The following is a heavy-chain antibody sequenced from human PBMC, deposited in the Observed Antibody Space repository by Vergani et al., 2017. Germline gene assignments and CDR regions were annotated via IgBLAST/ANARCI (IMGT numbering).Heavy chain of an antibody. Sequence: EVQLVESGGGLVQPGGSLRLSCAASGFTFSSYSMNWVRQAPGKGLEWVSYISSSSSTIYYADSVKGRFTISRDNAKNSLYLQMNSLRAEDTAVYCCARDSTNYYDSSGYYRAFDIWGQGTMVTVSS. V-gene: IGHV3-48*04. CDR3: ARDSTNYYDSSGYYRAFDI. CDR1: GFTFSSYS. D-gene: IGHD3-22*01. J-gene: IGHJ3*02. CDR2: ISSSSSTI.